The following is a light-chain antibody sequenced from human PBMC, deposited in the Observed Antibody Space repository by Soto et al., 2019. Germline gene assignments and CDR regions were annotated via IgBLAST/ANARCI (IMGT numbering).Light chain of an antibody. Sequence: DINMTQSPSSVSASVGDRVTITCRASQGISSWLAGYQQKPGKAPKLLIYTVSSLQSGVPSRFSGSGSGTDCTRTYSRLQPENFKTYYCQQAKSFQRTFAGGTKVEFK. CDR2: TVS. V-gene: IGKV1-12*01. CDR1: QGISSW. CDR3: QQAKSFQRT. J-gene: IGKJ4*01.